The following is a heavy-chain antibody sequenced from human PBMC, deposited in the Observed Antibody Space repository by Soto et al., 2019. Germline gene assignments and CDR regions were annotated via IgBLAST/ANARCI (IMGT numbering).Heavy chain of an antibody. J-gene: IGHJ5*02. CDR3: ARGQYNGNRAGGWFDP. D-gene: IGHD1-20*01. V-gene: IGHV1-2*02. Sequence: QVQLVQSGAEVKKHGASVKVSCKASGYNFTGYYMNWVRQAPGQGLEWMGWMNHNSGCTKYAQKFQGRVTITRDTSSSTAYTELCRLRYDDTAVYYCARGQYNGNRAGGWFDPWGQRTLVTVSS. CDR2: MNHNSGCT. CDR1: GYNFTGYY.